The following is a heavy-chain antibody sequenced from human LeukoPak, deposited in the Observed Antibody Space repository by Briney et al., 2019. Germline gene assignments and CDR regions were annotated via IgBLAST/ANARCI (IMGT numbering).Heavy chain of an antibody. J-gene: IGHJ1*01. V-gene: IGHV1-18*01. Sequence: ASVKVSCKASGYTFTSYGISWVRQAPGQGLEWMGWIGAYNGNTNYAQKLQGRVTMTTDTSTSTAYMELRSLRSDDTAVYYCARDRAAAAGPEYFQHWGQGTLVTVSS. CDR3: ARDRAAAAGPEYFQH. CDR1: GYTFTSYG. D-gene: IGHD6-13*01. CDR2: IGAYNGNT.